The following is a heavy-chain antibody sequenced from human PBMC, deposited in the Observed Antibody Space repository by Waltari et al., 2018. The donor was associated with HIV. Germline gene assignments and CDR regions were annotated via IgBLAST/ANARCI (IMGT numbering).Heavy chain of an antibody. CDR2: IKSKTDGGTT. Sequence: EVQLVESGGGLVKPGGSVRLSCAASGFTFSNAWMSWVRQAPGKGLEWVGRIKSKTDGGTTDYAAPVKGRFTISRDDSKNTLYLQMNSLKTEDTAVYYCTTDLESSGRRYWGQGTLVTVSS. CDR3: TTDLESSGRRY. CDR1: GFTFSNAW. V-gene: IGHV3-15*01. J-gene: IGHJ4*02. D-gene: IGHD3-22*01.